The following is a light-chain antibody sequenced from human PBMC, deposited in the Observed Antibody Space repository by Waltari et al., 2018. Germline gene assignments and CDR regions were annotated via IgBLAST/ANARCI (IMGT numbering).Light chain of an antibody. J-gene: IGKJ3*01. V-gene: IGKV3-20*01. CDR3: QKYSSSPFT. CDR2: GAS. Sequence: VILTQSPATLSLSPGERATLSCRASQSVSSYLAWYQQKPGQAPRLLIYGASSRATGIPDRFSGSGSGTEFTLTISSLEPEDFAVYYCQKYSSSPFTFGPGTNWISN. CDR1: QSVSSY.